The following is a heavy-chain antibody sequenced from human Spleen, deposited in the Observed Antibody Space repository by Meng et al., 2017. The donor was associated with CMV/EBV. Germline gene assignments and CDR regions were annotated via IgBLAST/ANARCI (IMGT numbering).Heavy chain of an antibody. Sequence: GGSLRLSCAASGFSFSSFAMSWVRQAPEKVLEWVSVIYSGAGTYYVDSVKGRFIISRDNPKNTLYLQMNSLRAEDTAVYYCAADPLAPTENYFDYWGQGTLVTVSS. CDR2: IYSGAGT. CDR3: AADPLAPTENYFDY. D-gene: IGHD2-15*01. CDR1: GFSFSSFA. V-gene: IGHV3-23*03. J-gene: IGHJ4*02.